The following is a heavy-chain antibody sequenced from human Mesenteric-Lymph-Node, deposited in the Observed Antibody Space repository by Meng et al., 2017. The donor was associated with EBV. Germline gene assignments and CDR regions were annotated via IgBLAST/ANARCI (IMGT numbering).Heavy chain of an antibody. D-gene: IGHD5-18*01. CDR1: GYTFTTHG. J-gene: IGHJ4*02. Sequence: QVQLVQAGPEVKKPWSSVMFSGKTSGYTFTTHGITWVRQAPGQGLEWMGWIGGNNGNTFYAEEFQGRVTMTTDTSTNTVHMELRSLISDDTALYYCARDQLWPETPDYWGQGTLVTVSS. V-gene: IGHV1-18*01. CDR2: IGGNNGNT. CDR3: ARDQLWPETPDY.